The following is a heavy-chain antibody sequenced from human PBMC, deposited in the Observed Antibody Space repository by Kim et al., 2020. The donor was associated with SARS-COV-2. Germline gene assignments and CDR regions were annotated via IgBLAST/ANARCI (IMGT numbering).Heavy chain of an antibody. J-gene: IGHJ6*03. D-gene: IGHD2-21*02. CDR3: ARQVVTRSYYYYYYMDV. Sequence: LKSRVTISVDTSKNQFSLKLSSVTAADTAVYYCARQVVTRSYYYYYYMDVWGKGTTVTVSS. V-gene: IGHV4-39*01.